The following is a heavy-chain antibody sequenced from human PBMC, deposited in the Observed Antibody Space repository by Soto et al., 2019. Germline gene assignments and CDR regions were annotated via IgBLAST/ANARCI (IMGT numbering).Heavy chain of an antibody. CDR1: GGTFRNES. D-gene: IGHD5-12*01. CDR3: ARATIGHVTRYYFDY. CDR2: IIPVLGTT. J-gene: IGHJ4*02. Sequence: QVQLVQSGAEVKKPGSSVKVSCEASGGTFRNESFNWVRQAPGQGLEWMGGIIPVLGTTDYAPRFRGRVTITADESTSTAYMEVGSLTYDDTAVYYCARATIGHVTRYYFDYWGQGTLVTVSS. V-gene: IGHV1-69*01.